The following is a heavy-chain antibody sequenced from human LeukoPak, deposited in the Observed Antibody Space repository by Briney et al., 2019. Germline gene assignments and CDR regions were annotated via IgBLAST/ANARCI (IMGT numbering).Heavy chain of an antibody. V-gene: IGHV3-21*01. J-gene: IGHJ6*02. CDR2: ISSSNKYI. CDR3: ARDRLGYYYDGMDV. CDR1: GFTFSSYS. D-gene: IGHD3-9*01. Sequence: GGSLRLSCAASGFTFSSYSMNWVRQAPGKELEWVSSISSSNKYIYYADSMKGRITISRDNAKSSLYLHMNSLTAEDTAVYYCARDRLGYYYDGMDVWGQGTTVTVSS.